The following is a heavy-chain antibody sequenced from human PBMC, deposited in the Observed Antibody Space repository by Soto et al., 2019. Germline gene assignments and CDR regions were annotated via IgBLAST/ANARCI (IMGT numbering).Heavy chain of an antibody. CDR1: GFTFSSYG. CDR2: IWYDGSNK. CDR3: ARDHYPLLRHQHNWFDP. D-gene: IGHD2-2*01. J-gene: IGHJ5*02. V-gene: IGHV3-33*01. Sequence: GGSLRLSCAASGFTFSSYGMHWVRQAPGKGLEWVSVIWYDGSNKYYADSVKGRFTISRDNSKNTLYLQMNSLRAEDTAASYCARDHYPLLRHQHNWFDPWGQGTLVTVSS.